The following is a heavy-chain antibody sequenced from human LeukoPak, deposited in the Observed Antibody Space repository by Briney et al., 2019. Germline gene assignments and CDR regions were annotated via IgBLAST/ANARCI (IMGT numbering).Heavy chain of an antibody. CDR3: ARVVAAPFYYFDY. CDR2: ISGSGDTT. D-gene: IGHD2-15*01. Sequence: PGGSLRLSCTASGFTFSSYSMSWVRQGPGTGLEWVSAISGSGDTTFYADSVKGRFTISRDNAKNSLYLQMNSLRAEDTAVYYCARVVAAPFYYFDYWGQGTLVTVSS. V-gene: IGHV3-23*01. J-gene: IGHJ4*02. CDR1: GFTFSSYS.